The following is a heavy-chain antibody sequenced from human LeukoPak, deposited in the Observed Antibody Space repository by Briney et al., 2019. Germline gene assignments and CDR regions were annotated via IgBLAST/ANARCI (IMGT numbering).Heavy chain of an antibody. J-gene: IGHJ4*02. D-gene: IGHD5-18*01. CDR2: FDPEDGET. Sequence: ASVKVSCKVSGYTLTELSMHWVRQAPGKGVEWMGGFDPEDGETIYAQKFQGRVTMTEDTSTDTAYMELSSLRSEDTAVYYCATAGYSYGYPPYFDYWGQGTLVTVSS. V-gene: IGHV1-24*01. CDR3: ATAGYSYGYPPYFDY. CDR1: GYTLTELS.